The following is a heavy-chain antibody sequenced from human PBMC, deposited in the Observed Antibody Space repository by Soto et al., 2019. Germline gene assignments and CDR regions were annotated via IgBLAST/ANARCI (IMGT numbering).Heavy chain of an antibody. Sequence: QVQLVQSGAEVKKPGSSVKVSCKASGGTFSSYAISWVRQAPGQGLEWMGGIIPIFGTANYAQKSQGRVRSTMDEXTSTAYMELSSLRSEDTAVYYCAGEVPAAGHYFDYWGQGALVTVSS. V-gene: IGHV1-69*05. CDR3: AGEVPAAGHYFDY. CDR2: IIPIFGTA. D-gene: IGHD6-13*01. J-gene: IGHJ4*02. CDR1: GGTFSSYA.